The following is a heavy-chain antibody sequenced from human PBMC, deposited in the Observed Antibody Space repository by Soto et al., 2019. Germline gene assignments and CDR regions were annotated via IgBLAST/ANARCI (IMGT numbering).Heavy chain of an antibody. V-gene: IGHV3-23*01. CDR2: LSDSGDSI. J-gene: IGHJ4*02. CDR3: AKVSSSWYAGFFDL. Sequence: HPGGSLRLSCTASGFTFSSHAMTWVRQAPGKGLEWVSGLSDSGDSIYYADSVKGRFTIYRDNSMNTLYLQMNTLRVEDTAVYYCAKVSSSWYAGFFDLWAQGTLVTVSS. D-gene: IGHD6-13*01. CDR1: GFTFSSHA.